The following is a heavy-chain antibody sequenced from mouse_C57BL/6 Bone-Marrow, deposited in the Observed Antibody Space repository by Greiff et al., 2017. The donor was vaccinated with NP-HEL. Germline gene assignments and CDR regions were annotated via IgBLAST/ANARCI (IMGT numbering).Heavy chain of an antibody. J-gene: IGHJ4*01. Sequence: VQLVESGPELVKPGASVKISCKASGYAFSSSWMNWVKQRPGKGLEWIGRIYPGDGDTNYNGKFKGKATLTADKSSSTAYMQLSSLTSEDSAVYFCANYYGSSCYAMDYWGQGTSVTVSS. CDR2: IYPGDGDT. D-gene: IGHD1-1*01. V-gene: IGHV1-82*01. CDR3: ANYYGSSCYAMDY. CDR1: GYAFSSSW.